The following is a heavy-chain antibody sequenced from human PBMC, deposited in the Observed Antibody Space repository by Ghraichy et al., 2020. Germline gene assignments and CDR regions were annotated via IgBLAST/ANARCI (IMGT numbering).Heavy chain of an antibody. J-gene: IGHJ6*02. CDR2: ISAYNGNT. CDR3: ARASTGYSSSSSLWDV. V-gene: IGHV1-18*04. CDR1: GYTFTSYG. D-gene: IGHD6-13*01. Sequence: ASVKVSCKASGYTFTSYGISWVRQAPGQGLEWMGWISAYNGNTNYAPKLQGRVTMTTDTSTSTAYMELRSLRSDDTAVYYCARASTGYSSSSSLWDVWVQGSTVTVSS.